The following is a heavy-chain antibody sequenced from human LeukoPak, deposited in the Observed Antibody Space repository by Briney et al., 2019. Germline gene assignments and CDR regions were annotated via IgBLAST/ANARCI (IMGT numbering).Heavy chain of an antibody. Sequence: SETLSLTCTVSGDSLSPYYWSWIRQPPGKGLEWIGYIHYSGSTNYNPPLKSRITISVDTSKNQFSLKLSSVTAADTAVYYCAKREDYYYYMDVWGKGTTVTVSS. CDR1: GDSLSPYY. J-gene: IGHJ6*03. V-gene: IGHV4-59*01. CDR2: IHYSGST. CDR3: AKREDYYYYMDV.